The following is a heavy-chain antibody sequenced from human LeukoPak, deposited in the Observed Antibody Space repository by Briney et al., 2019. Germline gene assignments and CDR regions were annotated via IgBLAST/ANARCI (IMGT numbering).Heavy chain of an antibody. J-gene: IGHJ5*02. V-gene: IGHV1-69*06. CDR1: GGTFSSYA. CDR3: ARDPRYCSGGSCYVVGRHNWFDP. CDR2: IIPIFGTA. D-gene: IGHD2-15*01. Sequence: GASVKVSCKASGGTFSSYAISWVRQAPGQGLEWMGGIIPIFGTANYAQKFQGRVTITADKSTSTAYMELSSLRSEDTAVYYCARDPRYCSGGSCYVVGRHNWFDPWGQGTLVTVSS.